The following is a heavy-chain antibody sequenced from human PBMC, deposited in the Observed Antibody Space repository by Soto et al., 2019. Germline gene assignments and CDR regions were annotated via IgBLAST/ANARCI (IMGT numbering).Heavy chain of an antibody. Sequence: GGSRRLSFAASGFAFSSHPMSWVRQAPEKGLEWVAGISDGGDLTYNADSVRGRFTISRDNSRNTLYLQMNSLRAEDTAVYYCARRVIGSSRAFDIWGQGTMVTVS. CDR2: ISDGGDLT. D-gene: IGHD3-10*01. CDR1: GFAFSSHP. J-gene: IGHJ3*02. V-gene: IGHV3-23*01. CDR3: ARRVIGSSRAFDI.